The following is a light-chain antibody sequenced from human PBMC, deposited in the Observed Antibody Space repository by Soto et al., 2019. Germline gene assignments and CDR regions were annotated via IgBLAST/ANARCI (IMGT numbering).Light chain of an antibody. CDR1: SSNIGAGYD. Sequence: QSVLTQPPSVSGAPGQRVTISCTGNSSNIGAGYDVHWYQQLPGTAPKLLIYGNNHRPSGVPDRFSGSKSDTSASLAITGLQAEDEADYHCQSYDSSLSGSVFGGGTKFTVL. CDR3: QSYDSSLSGSV. J-gene: IGLJ3*02. CDR2: GNN. V-gene: IGLV1-40*01.